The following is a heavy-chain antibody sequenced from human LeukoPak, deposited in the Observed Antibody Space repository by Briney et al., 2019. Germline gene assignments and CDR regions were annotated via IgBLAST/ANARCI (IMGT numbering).Heavy chain of an antibody. CDR3: ARPSETGYYRGAFDI. V-gene: IGHV5-51*01. CDR1: RYSFTSYW. Sequence: GESLKISCKGSRYSFTSYWIGWVRQMPGKGLEWMGIIYPGDSDTRYSPSFQGQVTISADKSISTAYLQWSSLKASDTAMYYCARPSETGYYRGAFDIWGQGTMVTVSS. J-gene: IGHJ3*02. D-gene: IGHD3-9*01. CDR2: IYPGDSDT.